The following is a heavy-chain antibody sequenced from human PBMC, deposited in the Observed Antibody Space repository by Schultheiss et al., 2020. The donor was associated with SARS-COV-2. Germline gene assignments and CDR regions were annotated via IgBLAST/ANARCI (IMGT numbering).Heavy chain of an antibody. V-gene: IGHV3-74*01. CDR3: AREYSSNFFSFGMDV. CDR2: INSDGSST. Sequence: GESLKISCAASGFTFSSYWMYWVRQAPGKGLVWVSRINSDGSSTSYADSVKGRFTISRDNAKNTLYLQMNSLRAEDTAVYYCAREYSSNFFSFGMDVWGQGTTVTVSS. J-gene: IGHJ6*02. D-gene: IGHD6-13*01. CDR1: GFTFSSYW.